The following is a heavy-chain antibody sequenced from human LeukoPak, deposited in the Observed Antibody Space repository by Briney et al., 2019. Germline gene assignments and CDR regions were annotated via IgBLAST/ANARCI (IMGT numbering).Heavy chain of an antibody. CDR3: ARQESGYYGY. J-gene: IGHJ4*02. V-gene: IGHV4-59*08. D-gene: IGHD3-22*01. Sequence: PSETPSLTCTVSGGSISSYYWSWIRQPPGKGLEWIGYIYYSGSTNYNPSLKSRVTISVDTSKNQFSLKLSSVTAADTAVYYCARQESGYYGYWGQGTLVTVSS. CDR2: IYYSGST. CDR1: GGSISSYY.